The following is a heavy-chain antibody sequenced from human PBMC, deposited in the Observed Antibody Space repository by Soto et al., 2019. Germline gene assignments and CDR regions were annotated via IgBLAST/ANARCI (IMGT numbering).Heavy chain of an antibody. J-gene: IGHJ4*02. Sequence: QVQLVQSGAEEKKPGASVKVSCKASGYTFTSYAMHWVRQAPGQRLEWMGWINAGNGNTKYSQKFQGRVTITRDTSASIAYMELSSLRSEDTAVYYCARGIAPYYCDYWGQGTLVTVSS. CDR2: INAGNGNT. CDR3: ARGIAPYYCDY. CDR1: GYTFTSYA. V-gene: IGHV1-3*05. D-gene: IGHD6-13*01.